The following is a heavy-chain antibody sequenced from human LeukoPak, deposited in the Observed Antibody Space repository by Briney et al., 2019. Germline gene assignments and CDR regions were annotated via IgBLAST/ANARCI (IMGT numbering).Heavy chain of an antibody. D-gene: IGHD4-11*01. CDR3: ARAGLSNFRYYYHMDV. CDR2: SNPSGGST. V-gene: IGHV1-46*01. CDR1: GYTFTSHY. J-gene: IGHJ6*03. Sequence: GASVKVSCKASGYTFTSHYIYWVRQAPGQGLEWMGVSNPSGGSTNYAQKFQGKVSTTRDTSTRTVYMELSSLRSEDTAVYYCARAGLSNFRYYYHMDVWGKGTTVTVSS.